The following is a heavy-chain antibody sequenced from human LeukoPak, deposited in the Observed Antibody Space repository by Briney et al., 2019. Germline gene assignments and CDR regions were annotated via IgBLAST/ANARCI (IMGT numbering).Heavy chain of an antibody. D-gene: IGHD3-22*01. Sequence: GGSLRLSCAASGFTFSSYGMHWVRQAPGKGLEWVAFIRYDGSNEYYADSVKGRFTISRVNSKNTLYLQMSSLRAEDTAVYYCARDHYYDSSGYNGWFDPWGQGTLVTVSS. J-gene: IGHJ5*02. CDR1: GFTFSSYG. CDR2: IRYDGSNE. CDR3: ARDHYYDSSGYNGWFDP. V-gene: IGHV3-30*02.